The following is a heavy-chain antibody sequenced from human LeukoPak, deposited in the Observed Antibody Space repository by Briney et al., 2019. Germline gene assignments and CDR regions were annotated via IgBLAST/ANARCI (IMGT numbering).Heavy chain of an antibody. D-gene: IGHD3-22*01. J-gene: IGHJ4*02. CDR2: IYYSGST. CDR1: GGSISSYY. V-gene: IGHV4-59*01. Sequence: KPSETLPLTCTVSGGSISSYYWSWIRQPPGKGLEWIGYIYYSGSTNYNPSLKSRVTISVDTSKNQFSLKLSSVTAADTAVYYCASSYYDSSGPAYWGQGTLVTVSS. CDR3: ASSYYDSSGPAY.